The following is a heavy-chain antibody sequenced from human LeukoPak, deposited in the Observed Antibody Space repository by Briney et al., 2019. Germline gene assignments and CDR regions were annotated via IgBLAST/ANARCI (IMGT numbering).Heavy chain of an antibody. D-gene: IGHD3-10*01. V-gene: IGHV3-7*01. Sequence: TGGSLRLSCAASGFSLSNYWMSWVRQAPGKGLEWVANINQDRSDKYYVDSVMGRFTISKDNAKNSVYLQMTSLRPEDTAIYYCAWYGVTHGLDVWGQGTTVTVSS. J-gene: IGHJ6*02. CDR2: INQDRSDK. CDR3: AWYGVTHGLDV. CDR1: GFSLSNYW.